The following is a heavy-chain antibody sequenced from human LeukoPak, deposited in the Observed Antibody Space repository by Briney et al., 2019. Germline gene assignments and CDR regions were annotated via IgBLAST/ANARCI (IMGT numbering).Heavy chain of an antibody. D-gene: IGHD1-26*01. CDR3: TRALWSGSYSNYYYYMDV. V-gene: IGHV3-49*03. CDR2: IRSKAYGGTT. J-gene: IGHJ6*03. CDR1: GFTFGDYA. Sequence: GGSLRLSCTASGFTFGDYAMSWFRQAPGKGLEWVGFIRSKAYGGTTEYAASVKGRFTISRDDSKSIAYLQMNSLKTEDTAVYYCTRALWSGSYSNYYYYMDVWGKGTTVTVSS.